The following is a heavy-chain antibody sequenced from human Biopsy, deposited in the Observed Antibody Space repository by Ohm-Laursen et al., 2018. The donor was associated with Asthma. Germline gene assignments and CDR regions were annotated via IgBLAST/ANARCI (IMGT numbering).Heavy chain of an antibody. CDR3: ARCIYDFWSCYYGMDV. V-gene: IGHV3-33*01. Sequence: SLRLSCAASGFTFSSYGMHWVRQAPGKGLEWVAVIWYDGSNKYYADSVKGRFTISRDNSKNTLYLQMNSLRAEDTTVYYCARCIYDFWSCYYGMDVWGQGTTVTVSS. CDR1: GFTFSSYG. D-gene: IGHD3-3*01. J-gene: IGHJ6*02. CDR2: IWYDGSNK.